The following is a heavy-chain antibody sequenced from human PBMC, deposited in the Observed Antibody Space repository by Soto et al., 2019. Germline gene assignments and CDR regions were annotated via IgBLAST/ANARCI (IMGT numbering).Heavy chain of an antibody. CDR3: AREYDILTGPHSVYYYYGMDV. CDR2: ISAYNGNT. V-gene: IGHV1-18*01. J-gene: IGHJ6*02. D-gene: IGHD3-9*01. Sequence: ASVKVSCKASGYTFTNFGISWVRQAPGQGLEWMGWISAYNGNTNYAQNFQGRVTMTTDTSTSTAYMELSSLRSDDTAVYYCAREYDILTGPHSVYYYYGMDVWGQGTTVTVSS. CDR1: GYTFTNFG.